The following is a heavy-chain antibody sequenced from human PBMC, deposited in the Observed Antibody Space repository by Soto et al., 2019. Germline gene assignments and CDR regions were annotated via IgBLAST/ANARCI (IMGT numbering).Heavy chain of an antibody. CDR2: IYSGGST. V-gene: IGHV3-53*01. CDR3: ARDYPPSDYYYYGLDV. J-gene: IGHJ6*02. Sequence: GGSLRLSCAASGFIVSSNYMRWVGQSPGKGLEWVSVIYSGGSTYYADSVKGRFTISRDNSKNTLYLQMNSLRAEDTAVYYCARDYPPSDYYYYGLDVWGQGTTVTVSS. CDR1: GFIVSSNY.